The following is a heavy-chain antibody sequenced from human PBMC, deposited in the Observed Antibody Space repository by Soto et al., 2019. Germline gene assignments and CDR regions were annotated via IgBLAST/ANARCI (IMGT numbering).Heavy chain of an antibody. V-gene: IGHV3-7*05. J-gene: IGHJ5*02. CDR1: GFTFSSYW. CDR3: AKGGPHDSSGYYEAS. CDR2: IKQDGSEK. D-gene: IGHD3-22*01. Sequence: GGVPRLSCAACGFTFSSYWMSWVRQAPGKGLEWVANIKQDGSEKYYVDSVKGRFTISRDNSKNSLYLQMNSLRTEDTALYYCAKGGPHDSSGYYEASWGQGTLVTVSS.